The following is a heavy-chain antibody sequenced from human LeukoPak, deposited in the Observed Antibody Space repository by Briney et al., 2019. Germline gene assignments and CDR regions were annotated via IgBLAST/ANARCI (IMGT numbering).Heavy chain of an antibody. V-gene: IGHV3-23*01. J-gene: IGHJ4*02. Sequence: GVSLTLSCAACRFTFNTYAMMGLPQAPGEGLEWGTALICCVGSTYYAVPVRGRFTISRDNSKNTLYLQLHSLRPEDTAVDFCSKPGGSHMDYFDFWGQGTLVTVSS. CDR1: RFTFNTYA. D-gene: IGHD2-15*01. CDR2: LICCVGST. CDR3: SKPGGSHMDYFDF.